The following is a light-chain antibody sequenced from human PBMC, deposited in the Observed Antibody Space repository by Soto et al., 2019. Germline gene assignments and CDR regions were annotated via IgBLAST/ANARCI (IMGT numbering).Light chain of an antibody. J-gene: IGKJ1*01. CDR2: EVS. V-gene: IGKV2-30*02. Sequence: VVMTQSPLSLPVTLGQPASISCRSSQSLKHSDGHTYLNWFQQRPGQSPRRLIYEVSDRDSGGPDRFSGSGSGTDFTLKISRVEAEDVGFYYCMQGTHWPWTFGQGTEVEVK. CDR3: MQGTHWPWT. CDR1: QSLKHSDGHTY.